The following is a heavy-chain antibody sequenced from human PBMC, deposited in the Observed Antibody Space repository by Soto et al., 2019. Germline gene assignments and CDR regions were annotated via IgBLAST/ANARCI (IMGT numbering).Heavy chain of an antibody. Sequence: QVQLVQSGAEVKKPGASVKVSCKASGYTFNSYGINWVRQAPGQGLEWMGWISAYNGNTHYAQDFQGRVTMTTDTSTRTAYVELRSLRSDDTAVYYCARDDCTHGVCYLSDYWGQGTLVTVSS. CDR2: ISAYNGNT. CDR3: ARDDCTHGVCYLSDY. CDR1: GYTFNSYG. D-gene: IGHD2-8*01. V-gene: IGHV1-18*01. J-gene: IGHJ4*02.